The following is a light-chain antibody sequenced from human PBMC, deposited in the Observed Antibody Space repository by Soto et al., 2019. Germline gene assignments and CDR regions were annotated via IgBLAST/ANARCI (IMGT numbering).Light chain of an antibody. J-gene: IGKJ1*01. Sequence: DIQMTQSPSTLSASVGDRVTITCRASQSISSWLAWYQQKPGKAPKLLIHKASSLESGVPSRFSGSGSGTEFTLTISSLQPDDFATYYCQQYNSYSVTFGQGTKVDIK. CDR3: QQYNSYSVT. V-gene: IGKV1-5*03. CDR2: KAS. CDR1: QSISSW.